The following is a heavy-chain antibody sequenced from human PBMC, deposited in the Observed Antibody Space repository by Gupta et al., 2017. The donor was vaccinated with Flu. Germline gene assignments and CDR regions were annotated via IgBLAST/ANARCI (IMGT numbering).Heavy chain of an antibody. CDR2: IYHSGST. CDR3: AGSGNYNYYDY. Sequence: TWFRQPPRKRLEWIGYIYHSGSTNYNPSLKSRIIMSVDRSKNQFSLRLSSVTAADTAVYYCAGSGNYNYYDYWGQGTLVTVSS. J-gene: IGHJ4*02. V-gene: IGHV4-59*01. D-gene: IGHD4-4*01.